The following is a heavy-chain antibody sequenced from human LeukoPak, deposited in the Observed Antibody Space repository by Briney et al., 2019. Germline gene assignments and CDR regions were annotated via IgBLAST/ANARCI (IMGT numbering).Heavy chain of an antibody. CDR1: GFTFSSYA. CDR3: VTEGYCRGGSCSSGAFDI. D-gene: IGHD2-15*01. V-gene: IGHV3-21*01. CDR2: MTESGDYI. J-gene: IGHJ3*02. Sequence: GGSLRLSCAASGFTFSSYAMNWVRRAPGKGLEWVASMTESGDYIYYADSVKGRFTTSRDNAKNSLHLQMNSLRVEDTAVYFCVTEGYCRGGSCSSGAFDIWGQGTMVIVSS.